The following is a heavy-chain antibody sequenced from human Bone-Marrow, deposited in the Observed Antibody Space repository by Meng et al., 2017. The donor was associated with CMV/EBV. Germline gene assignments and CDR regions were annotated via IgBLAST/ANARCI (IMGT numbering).Heavy chain of an antibody. CDR2: ISSSSSNI. CDR1: GGSFSGYY. Sequence: ETLSLTCAVYGGSFSGYYWSWIRQAPGKGLEWVASISSSSSNIYYADSVKGRFTISRDNAKNSLYLQMNSLRAEDTAVYYCARCPWSYPTGYHYGMDVWGQGTTVTVSS. D-gene: IGHD2-15*01. CDR3: ARCPWSYPTGYHYGMDV. V-gene: IGHV3-21*01. J-gene: IGHJ6*02.